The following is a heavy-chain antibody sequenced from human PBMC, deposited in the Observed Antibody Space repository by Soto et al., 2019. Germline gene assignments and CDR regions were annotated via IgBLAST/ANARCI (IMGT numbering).Heavy chain of an antibody. CDR3: ARDQRGLWFGELSAVDY. V-gene: IGHV3-11*01. J-gene: IGHJ4*02. Sequence: PWVSPTLSCPGSGLRCCDYYMRWIRKTPGKGLEWVSYISSSGSTIYYADSVKGRFTISRDNAKNSLYLQMNSLRAEDTAVYYCARDQRGLWFGELSAVDYWGQGTLVTVSS. CDR1: GLRCCDYY. CDR2: ISSSGSTI. D-gene: IGHD3-10*01.